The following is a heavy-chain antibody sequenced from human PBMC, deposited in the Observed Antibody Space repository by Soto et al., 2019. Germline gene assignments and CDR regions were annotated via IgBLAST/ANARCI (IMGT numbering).Heavy chain of an antibody. D-gene: IGHD2-21*02. CDR3: AKGGRAYCGGDCRYYFDY. J-gene: IGHJ4*02. CDR2: ISYDGSNK. CDR1: RFTFSGYG. Sequence: GGSLRLSCAASRFTFSGYGMHWVRQAPGKGLEWVAVISYDGSNKFYADSVKGRFTISRDNSKNTLYLQMNSLRAEGTAVYYCAKGGRAYCGGDCRYYFDYWGQGTLVTVSS. V-gene: IGHV3-30*18.